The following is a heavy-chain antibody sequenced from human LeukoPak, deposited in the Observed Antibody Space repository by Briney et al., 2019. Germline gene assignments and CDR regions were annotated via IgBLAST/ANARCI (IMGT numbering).Heavy chain of an antibody. J-gene: IGHJ3*02. CDR1: GGSISSYY. Sequence: PSETLSLTCTVSGGSISSYYWSWIRQPPGKGLEWIGYIYYSGSTNYNPSLKSRVTISVDRSKNQFSLKLSSVTAADTAVYYCARGDTAMVKGAFDIWGQGTMVTVSS. V-gene: IGHV4-59*12. D-gene: IGHD5-18*01. CDR3: ARGDTAMVKGAFDI. CDR2: IYYSGST.